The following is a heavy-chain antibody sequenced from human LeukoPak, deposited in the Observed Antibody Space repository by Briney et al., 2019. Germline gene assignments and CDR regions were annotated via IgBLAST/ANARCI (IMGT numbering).Heavy chain of an antibody. Sequence: GGSLRLSCAASGFTFSDHYMDWVRQAPGKGLEWVGRTRNKANSYTTEYAASVKGRFTISRDDSKNSLYLQMNSLKTEDTAVYYCARGFATYDSSGYYYRRHAFDIWGQGTMVTVSS. D-gene: IGHD3-22*01. J-gene: IGHJ3*02. CDR1: GFTFSDHY. CDR3: ARGFATYDSSGYYYRRHAFDI. V-gene: IGHV3-72*01. CDR2: TRNKANSYTT.